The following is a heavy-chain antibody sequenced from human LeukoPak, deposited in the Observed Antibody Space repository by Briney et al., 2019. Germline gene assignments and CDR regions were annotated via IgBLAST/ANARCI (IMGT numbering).Heavy chain of an antibody. CDR3: ARHIPPDHYDILTGYTGSPSLTYYYYYMDV. V-gene: IGHV1-18*01. CDR1: GYTFTSYG. Sequence: GASVKVSCKASGYTFTSYGISWVRQAPGQGLEWMGWISAYNGNTNYAQKLQGRVTMTTDTSTSTAYMELRSLRSEDTAVYYCARHIPPDHYDILTGYTGSPSLTYYYYYMDVWGKGTTVTVSS. D-gene: IGHD3-9*01. CDR2: ISAYNGNT. J-gene: IGHJ6*03.